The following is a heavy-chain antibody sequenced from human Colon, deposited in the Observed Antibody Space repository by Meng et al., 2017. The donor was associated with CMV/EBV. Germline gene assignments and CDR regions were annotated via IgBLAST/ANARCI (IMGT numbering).Heavy chain of an antibody. V-gene: IGHV1-2*02. Sequence: ASVKVSCKSSGYTFTDFYIHWVRQAPGQGLEWMGWIDPNGGGTKYPQTFQGRVTMTSDTSMTTAYLELSGLKSDDTALYYCARDQSSGFGGDFWGQGTLVTVSS. CDR3: ARDQSSGFGGDF. J-gene: IGHJ4*02. CDR1: GYTFTDFY. D-gene: IGHD3-16*01. CDR2: IDPNGGGT.